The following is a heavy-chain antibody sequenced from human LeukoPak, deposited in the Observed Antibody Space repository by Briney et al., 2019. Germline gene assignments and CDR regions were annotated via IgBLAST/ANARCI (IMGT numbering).Heavy chain of an antibody. D-gene: IGHD3-10*01. V-gene: IGHV4-34*01. CDR3: ARGPRVGYYGTGSYYNVGYYYYGMDV. CDR2: INHSGST. CDR1: GGSFSGYY. J-gene: IGHJ6*02. Sequence: SETLSLTCAVYGGSFSGYYWSWIRQPPGKGLEWIGEINHSGSTNYNPSLKSRVTISVDTSKNQFSLKLSSVTAADTAVYYCARGPRVGYYGTGSYYNVGYYYYGMDVWGQGTTVTVSS.